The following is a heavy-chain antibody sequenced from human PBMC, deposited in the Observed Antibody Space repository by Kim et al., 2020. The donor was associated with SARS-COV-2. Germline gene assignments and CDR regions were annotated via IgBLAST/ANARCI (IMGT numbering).Heavy chain of an antibody. J-gene: IGHJ6*02. CDR3: ARGGAMVRGVDFYYYYGMDV. Sequence: GGSLRLSCAASGFTFSSYSMNWVRQAPGKGLEWVSYISSSSSTIYYADSVKGRFTISRDNAKNSLYLQMNSLRDEDTAVYYCARGGAMVRGVDFYYYYGMDVWGQGTTVTVSS. V-gene: IGHV3-48*02. D-gene: IGHD3-10*01. CDR1: GFTFSSYS. CDR2: ISSSSSTI.